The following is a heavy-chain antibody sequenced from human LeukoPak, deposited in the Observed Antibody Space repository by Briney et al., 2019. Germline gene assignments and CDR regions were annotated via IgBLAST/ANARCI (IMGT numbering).Heavy chain of an antibody. Sequence: GSLRLSCAASGFTFSNYGMHWVRQAPGKGLEWVAVIWYDGSNKYYADSVKGRFTISRDNSKNTLYLQMNSLRAEDTAVYYCAGNYGPYYFDYWGQGTLVTVSS. CDR3: AGNYGPYYFDY. D-gene: IGHD3-10*01. CDR1: GFTFSNYG. V-gene: IGHV3-33*01. CDR2: IWYDGSNK. J-gene: IGHJ4*02.